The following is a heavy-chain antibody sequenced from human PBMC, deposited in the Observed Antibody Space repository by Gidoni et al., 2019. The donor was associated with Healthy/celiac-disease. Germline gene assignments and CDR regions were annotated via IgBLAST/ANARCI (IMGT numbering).Heavy chain of an antibody. CDR1: GFTFSSYS. V-gene: IGHV3-21*01. Sequence: EVQLVESGGGLVKPGGSLRLSCAASGFTFSSYSMNWVRQAPGKGLEWVSSISSSSSYIYYADSVKGRFTISRDNAKNSLYLQMNSLRAEDKAVYYCASPDSSGYYSMDYWGQGTLVTVSS. J-gene: IGHJ4*02. CDR2: ISSSSSYI. CDR3: ASPDSSGYYSMDY. D-gene: IGHD3-22*01.